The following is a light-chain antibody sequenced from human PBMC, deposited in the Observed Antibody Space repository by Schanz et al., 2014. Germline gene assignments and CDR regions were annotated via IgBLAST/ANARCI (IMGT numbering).Light chain of an antibody. V-gene: IGKV3-20*01. J-gene: IGKJ1*01. CDR3: QQYDASRT. CDR2: GAS. CDR1: ESISDN. Sequence: EIVMTQSPATLSVSPGERATLSCRASESISDNLAWYQHKPGQAPRLLIYGASSRATGIPDRFSGSGSGTDFTLTISRLEPEDFAVYYCQQYDASRTFGQGTKVEIK.